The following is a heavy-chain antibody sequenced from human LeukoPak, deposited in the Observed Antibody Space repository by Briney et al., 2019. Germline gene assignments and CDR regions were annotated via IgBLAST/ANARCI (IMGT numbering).Heavy chain of an antibody. CDR3: ARTQYTSSRLDY. CDR2: IYHSGST. Sequence: SETLSLTCAVSGYSISSGYYWGWIRQPPGKGPEWIGSIYHSGSTFYNPSLKSRVTIPVDTSKNQFSLKLTSVTAADTAVYYCARTQYTSSRLDYWGQGTLVTVSS. CDR1: GYSISSGYY. V-gene: IGHV4-38-2*01. D-gene: IGHD6-13*01. J-gene: IGHJ4*02.